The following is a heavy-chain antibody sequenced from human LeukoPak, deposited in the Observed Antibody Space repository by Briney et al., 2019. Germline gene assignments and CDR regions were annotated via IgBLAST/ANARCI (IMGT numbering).Heavy chain of an antibody. CDR3: GRISRNYGPPTYYNRDV. J-gene: IGHJ6*03. V-gene: IGHV3-21*01. Sequence: PGGSLRLSCAASGFTFSSYSMNWVRQAPGKGLEWVSSISSSSSYIYYADSVKGRFTISRDNAKNSLYLQMNSLRAEDTAVYYCGRISRNYGPPTYYNRDVGGKGTRVTVSS. CDR2: ISSSSSYI. D-gene: IGHD3-16*01. CDR1: GFTFSSYS.